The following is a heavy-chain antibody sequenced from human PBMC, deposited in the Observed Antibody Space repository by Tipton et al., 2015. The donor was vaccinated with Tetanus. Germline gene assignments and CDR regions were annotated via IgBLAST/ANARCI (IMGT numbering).Heavy chain of an antibody. J-gene: IGHJ4*02. Sequence: TLSLTCAVSGGLITTGGYSWGWIRQTPGQGLEWIGYIYQTDSTYYNPSLKSRVTLSVDTSMNQFSLQLSSVTAADTAMFYCARVYFYDSGGYYRTPGFDSWGQGTLVTVSS. CDR1: GGLITTGGYS. D-gene: IGHD3-22*01. CDR3: ARVYFYDSGGYYRTPGFDS. CDR2: IYQTDST. V-gene: IGHV4-30-2*01.